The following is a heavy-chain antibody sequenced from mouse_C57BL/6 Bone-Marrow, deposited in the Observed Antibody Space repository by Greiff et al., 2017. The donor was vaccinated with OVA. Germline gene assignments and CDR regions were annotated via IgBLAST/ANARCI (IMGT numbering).Heavy chain of an antibody. CDR3: AGDGRLLDY. V-gene: IGHV7-3*01. J-gene: IGHJ2*01. CDR1: GFTFTDYY. Sequence: EVHLVESGGGLVQPGGSLCLSCAASGFTFTDYYMSWVRQPPGKALEWLGFIRNIANGYTTEYSASVKGRFTISRDNSQSILYLQMNALRAEDSATYYCAGDGRLLDYWGQGTTLTVSS. CDR2: IRNIANGYTT.